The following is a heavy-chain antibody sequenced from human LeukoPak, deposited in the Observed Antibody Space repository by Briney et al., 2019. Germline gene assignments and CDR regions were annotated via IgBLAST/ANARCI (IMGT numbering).Heavy chain of an antibody. J-gene: IGHJ4*02. D-gene: IGHD2-2*01. Sequence: PGGSPRLSCAASGFTFSSYGMRWVRQAPGKGLGRGAFIWYDRSNKYYADSVKGRLTISRDNSKNTLYLQMNSLRAEDTAVYYCAKGNGYCSSTSCYYNYWGQGTLVTVSS. CDR3: AKGNGYCSSTSCYYNY. CDR2: IWYDRSNK. CDR1: GFTFSSYG. V-gene: IGHV3-30*02.